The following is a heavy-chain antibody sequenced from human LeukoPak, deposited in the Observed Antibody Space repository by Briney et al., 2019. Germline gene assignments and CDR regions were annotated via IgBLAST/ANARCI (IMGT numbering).Heavy chain of an antibody. CDR1: GGSISSSNW. CDR3: ARASFIAAAGTGYFQH. V-gene: IGHV4-4*02. D-gene: IGHD6-13*01. CDR2: IYHSGST. J-gene: IGHJ1*01. Sequence: RSSETLSLTCAVSGGSISSSNWWSWVRQPPGKGLEWIGEIYHSGSTNYNPSLKSRVTISVDKSKNQFSLKLSSVTAADTAVYYCARASFIAAAGTGYFQHWGQGTLVTVSS.